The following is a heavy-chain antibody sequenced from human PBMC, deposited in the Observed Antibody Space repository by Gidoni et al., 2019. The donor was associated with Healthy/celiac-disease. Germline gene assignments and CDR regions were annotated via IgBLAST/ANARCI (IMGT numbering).Heavy chain of an antibody. CDR1: GFTFSSYD. V-gene: IGHV3-13*01. CDR2: IGTAGDT. Sequence: EVQLVESGGGLVQPGGSLRLSCAASGFTFSSYDMHWVRQATGKGLEWVSAIGTAGDTYYPGSVKGRFTISRENAKNSLYLQMNSLRAEDTAVYYCARVDGYSTFDYWGQGTLVTVSS. D-gene: IGHD6-13*01. CDR3: ARVDGYSTFDY. J-gene: IGHJ4*02.